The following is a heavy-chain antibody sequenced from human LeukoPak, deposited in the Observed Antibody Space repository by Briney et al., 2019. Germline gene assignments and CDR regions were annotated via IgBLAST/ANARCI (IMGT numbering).Heavy chain of an antibody. V-gene: IGHV4-59*11. CDR3: ARDHKRSAGYNWFDP. CDR2: IYYSGST. J-gene: IGHJ5*02. CDR1: GFTLSSHW. Sequence: GSLRLSCAASGFTLSSHWMSWVRQPPGKGLEWIGYIYYSGSTNYNPSLKSRVTISVDTSKNQFSLKLSSVTAADTAVYYCARDHKRSAGYNWFDPWGQGTLVTVSS. D-gene: IGHD5-12*01.